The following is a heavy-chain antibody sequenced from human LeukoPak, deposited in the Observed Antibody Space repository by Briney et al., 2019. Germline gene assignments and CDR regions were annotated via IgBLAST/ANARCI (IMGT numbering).Heavy chain of an antibody. V-gene: IGHV4-34*01. CDR2: INHSGST. CDR3: ARYIVGAIDWFDP. D-gene: IGHD1-26*01. CDR1: GGSFSGYY. J-gene: IGHJ5*02. Sequence: SETLSLTCAVYGGSFSGYYWSWIRRPPGKGLERIGEINHSGSTNYNPSLKSRVTISVDTSKNQSSLKLSSVTAADTAVYYCARYIVGAIDWFDPWGQGTLVTVSS.